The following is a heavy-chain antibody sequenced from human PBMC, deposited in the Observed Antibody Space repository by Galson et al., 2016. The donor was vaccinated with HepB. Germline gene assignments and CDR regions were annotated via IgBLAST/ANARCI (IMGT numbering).Heavy chain of an antibody. CDR2: ISWNSGSI. D-gene: IGHD3/OR15-3a*01. Sequence: SLRLSCAASGFTFDGYAMHWVRQTPGKGLEWVSGISWNSGSIGYADSVKGRFIISRDTAKNSLYLQMNSLRSEDTALYYCAKVDRWRYDAFDIWGQGTMVTVSS. J-gene: IGHJ3*02. CDR3: AKVDRWRYDAFDI. CDR1: GFTFDGYA. V-gene: IGHV3-9*01.